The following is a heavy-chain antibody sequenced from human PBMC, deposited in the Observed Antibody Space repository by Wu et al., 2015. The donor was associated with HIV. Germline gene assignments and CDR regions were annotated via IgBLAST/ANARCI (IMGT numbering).Heavy chain of an antibody. D-gene: IGHD6-19*01. V-gene: IGHV1-18*01. CDR1: GYTFTSYG. Sequence: QVQLVQSGAEVKKPGASVKVSCQASGYTFTSYGISWVRQAPGQGLEWMGWSSTYNSRANYAQNLQGRLTLTRDTSNTTVYMELKRLTSEDTAMYFCARSHKWLQLRYQGNFDSWGQGTLVTVSS. J-gene: IGHJ4*02. CDR2: SSTYNSRA. CDR3: ARSHKWLQLRYQGNFDS.